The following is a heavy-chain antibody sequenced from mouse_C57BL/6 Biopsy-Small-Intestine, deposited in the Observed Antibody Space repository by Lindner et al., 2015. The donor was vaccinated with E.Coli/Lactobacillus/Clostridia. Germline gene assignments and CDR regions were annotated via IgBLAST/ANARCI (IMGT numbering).Heavy chain of an antibody. Sequence: VQLQESGPELVKPGASVKISCKASGYSFTGYYMNWVKQSPEKSLEWIGEINPTTGRYYLQPEVQGQGHIDCRQILQHSLHAAQPSLTSEDSAVYYCARSITTVVAGPMDSWGQGTSVTVSS. CDR1: GYSFTGYY. D-gene: IGHD1-1*01. J-gene: IGHJ4*01. CDR3: ARSITTVVAGPMDS. CDR2: INPTTGRY. V-gene: IGHV1-42*01.